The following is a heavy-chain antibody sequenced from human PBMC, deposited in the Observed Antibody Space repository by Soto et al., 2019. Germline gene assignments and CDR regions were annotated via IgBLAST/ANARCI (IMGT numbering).Heavy chain of an antibody. D-gene: IGHD3-3*01. CDR2: INPNTGFT. CDR1: GYTFTSNW. Sequence: GASVKVSCKASGYTFTSNWMHWVRQAPGQGLEWMGVINPNTGFTVYAQKFQGTVTLTRDTSTSTFNMELSSLRSEDTAIYYCAKGDNFDFWGTFNCFDPWGQGTLVTVSS. J-gene: IGHJ5*02. CDR3: AKGDNFDFWGTFNCFDP. V-gene: IGHV1-46*01.